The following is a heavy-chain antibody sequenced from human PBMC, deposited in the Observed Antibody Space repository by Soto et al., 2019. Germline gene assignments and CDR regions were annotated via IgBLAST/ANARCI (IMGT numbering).Heavy chain of an antibody. D-gene: IGHD6-13*01. CDR3: ASTYSTSWYWFDP. J-gene: IGHJ5*02. V-gene: IGHV2-26*04. CDR2: IFSNDEK. Sequence: QVTVKESGPVLVKPTETLTLTCTVSGFSLSNAGLGVSWIRQPPGKALEWLAHIFSNDEKSYSTSLKSRLTISKDPSKSQVVLTMTNMDPVATATYYCASTYSTSWYWFDPWGQGTLVTVSS. CDR1: GFSLSNAGLG.